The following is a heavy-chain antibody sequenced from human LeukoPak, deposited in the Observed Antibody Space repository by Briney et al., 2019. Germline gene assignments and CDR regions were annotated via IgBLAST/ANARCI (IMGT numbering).Heavy chain of an antibody. D-gene: IGHD6-13*01. CDR2: INAGNGNT. J-gene: IGHJ4*02. CDR3: ARMYSSSWSAPDY. Sequence: PLGSVKVSCKASGYTFTSYAMHGVRHAPGQRLEWMGWINAGNGNTKYSQKFQGRVTITRDTSASTAYMELSRLRSEDTAVYYCARMYSSSWSAPDYWGQGTLVTVSS. V-gene: IGHV1-3*01. CDR1: GYTFTSYA.